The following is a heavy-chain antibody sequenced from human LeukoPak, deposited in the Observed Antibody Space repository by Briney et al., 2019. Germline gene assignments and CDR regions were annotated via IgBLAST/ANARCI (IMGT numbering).Heavy chain of an antibody. D-gene: IGHD3-3*01. V-gene: IGHV3-30-3*01. CDR1: GFTFSSYA. Sequence: QPGRSLRLSCAASGFTFSSYAMHWVRQAPGKGLEWVAVISYDGSNKYYADSVKGRFTISRDNSKNTLYLQMNSLRAEDTAVYYCARGDGWPTYYDFWSGYYNNYYGMDAWGQGTTVTVSS. J-gene: IGHJ6*02. CDR3: ARGDGWPTYYDFWSGYYNNYYGMDA. CDR2: ISYDGSNK.